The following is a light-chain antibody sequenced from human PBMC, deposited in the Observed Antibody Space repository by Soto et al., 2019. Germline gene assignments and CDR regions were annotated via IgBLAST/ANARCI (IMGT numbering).Light chain of an antibody. CDR2: ENK. CDR1: SGSIASSY. Sequence: NFMLTQPHSVSASPGKTVTISCTRSSGSIASSYVQWYQQRPGSSPTTVIFENKERPSGVPDRFSGSLDSSSNSASLTISGLTTEDEADYYCQSYDDDMVVFGGGTKLTV. CDR3: QSYDDDMVV. V-gene: IGLV6-57*01. J-gene: IGLJ2*01.